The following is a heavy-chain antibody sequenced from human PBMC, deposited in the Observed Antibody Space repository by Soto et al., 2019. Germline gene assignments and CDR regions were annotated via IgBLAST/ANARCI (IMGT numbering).Heavy chain of an antibody. Sequence: PGGSLILSCVGSGFDFRIYAMHWVRQAPGKGLEWVAVISYDGSNKYYADSVKGRFTISRDNSKNTLYLQMNSLRAEDTAVYYCARGSWDDVSGHYYMDVWDKGTTVTVSS. CDR2: ISYDGSNK. V-gene: IGHV3-30-3*01. J-gene: IGHJ6*03. CDR3: ARGSWDDVSGHYYMDV. D-gene: IGHD1-1*01. CDR1: GFDFRIYA.